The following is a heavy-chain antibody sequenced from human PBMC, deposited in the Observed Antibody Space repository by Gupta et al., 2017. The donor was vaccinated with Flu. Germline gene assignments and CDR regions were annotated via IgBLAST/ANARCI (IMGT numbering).Heavy chain of an antibody. CDR3: AKVRLVYYYYGMDV. CDR2: ISYDGSNK. Sequence: QAPGKGLEWVAVISYDGSNKYYADSVKGRFTISRDNSKNTLYLQMNSLRAEDTAVYYCAKVRLVYYYYGMDVWGQGTTVTVSS. D-gene: IGHD5-12*01. J-gene: IGHJ6*02. V-gene: IGHV3-30*18.